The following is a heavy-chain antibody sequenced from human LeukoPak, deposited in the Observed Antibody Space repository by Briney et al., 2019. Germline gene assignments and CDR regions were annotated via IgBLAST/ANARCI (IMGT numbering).Heavy chain of an antibody. V-gene: IGHV3-9*01. CDR2: ISWNSGSI. D-gene: IGHD6-13*01. CDR3: AKDLKVAAAASDY. CDR1: GFTFDDYA. Sequence: GGSLRLSCAASGFTFDDYAMHWVRQAPGKGLEWVSGISWNSGSIGYADSVKGRFTISRDNAKNSLYLQMNSLRAEDTALYYCAKDLKVAAAASDYWGQGTLVTVSS. J-gene: IGHJ4*02.